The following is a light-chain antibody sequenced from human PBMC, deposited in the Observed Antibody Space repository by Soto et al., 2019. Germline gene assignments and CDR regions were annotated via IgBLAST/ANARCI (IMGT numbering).Light chain of an antibody. V-gene: IGKV3-20*01. Sequence: DIVLTQSTGTVSLSPGETATLSCRASQSLPNNYLAWYQQSPGQAPKLIIYGASARATGIPDRFSGGGSGTDFTLPLNRLEPEDFAVYYCQQYENSPYTFGQGTKVEIK. CDR1: QSLPNNY. CDR2: GAS. J-gene: IGKJ2*01. CDR3: QQYENSPYT.